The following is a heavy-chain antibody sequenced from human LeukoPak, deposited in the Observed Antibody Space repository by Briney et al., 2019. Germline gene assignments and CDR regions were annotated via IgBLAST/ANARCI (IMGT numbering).Heavy chain of an antibody. V-gene: IGHV3-53*01. D-gene: IGHD5-18*01. CDR2: IYSSGST. J-gene: IGHJ1*01. CDR3: ATPPAMRAPPNYFQH. Sequence: PGGSLRLSCAASGFTVSNNFVGWVRQAPGKGLDWVSIIYSSGSTYYADSVKGRFTVFLQMSSLRADDTAMYYCATPPAMRAPPNYFQHWGQGTLVTVSS. CDR1: GFTVSNNF.